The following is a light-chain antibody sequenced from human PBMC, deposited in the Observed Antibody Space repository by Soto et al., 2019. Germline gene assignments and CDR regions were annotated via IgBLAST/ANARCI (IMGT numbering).Light chain of an antibody. V-gene: IGKV3-20*01. CDR2: GAS. Sequence: EIVLTQSPGTLSLSPGERATLSCRASQSVSSSYLAWYQQKPGRAPRLLIYGASSRATGIPDRFSGSGSGTDFTLTISRLEPEDFAVYYCQQYGSSPRTFGGGTKVESK. CDR1: QSVSSSY. J-gene: IGKJ4*01. CDR3: QQYGSSPRT.